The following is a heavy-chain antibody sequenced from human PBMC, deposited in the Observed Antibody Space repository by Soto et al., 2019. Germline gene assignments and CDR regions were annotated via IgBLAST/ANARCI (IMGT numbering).Heavy chain of an antibody. CDR3: ARLLRDILTGTQFDP. V-gene: IGHV4-31*03. CDR2: IYYSGST. D-gene: IGHD3-9*01. CDR1: GGSISSGGYY. J-gene: IGHJ5*02. Sequence: QVQLQESGPGLVKPSQTLSLTCTVSGGSISSGGYYWSWIRQHPGKGLEWIGYIYYSGSTYYNPSLKSRVTISVDTSKNQCALKLSSVTAADTAVYYCARLLRDILTGTQFDPWGQGTLVTVSS.